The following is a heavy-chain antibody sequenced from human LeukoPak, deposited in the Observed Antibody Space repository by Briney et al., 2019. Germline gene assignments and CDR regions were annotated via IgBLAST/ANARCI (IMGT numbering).Heavy chain of an antibody. CDR1: GFTFSSYG. V-gene: IGHV3-30*03. CDR3: ARDVFYAFDI. CDR2: ISYDGSNK. J-gene: IGHJ3*02. Sequence: GGSLRLSCAASGFTFSSYGMHWVRQAPGKGLDWVAVISYDGSNKYYADSVRGRFTISRDNSKNTLYLQMNSLRDEDTALYYCARDVFYAFDIWGLGTVVTVSS. D-gene: IGHD5/OR15-5a*01.